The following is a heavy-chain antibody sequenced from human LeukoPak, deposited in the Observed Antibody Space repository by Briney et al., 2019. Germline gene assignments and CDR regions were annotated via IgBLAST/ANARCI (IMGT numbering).Heavy chain of an antibody. J-gene: IGHJ4*02. V-gene: IGHV5-51*01. CDR3: ARIAVAGTVYFDY. D-gene: IGHD6-19*01. CDR1: RYSFTSYW. Sequence: GESLKMSCKGSRYSFTSYWIGWVRQMPRKGLEWMGIIYPGDSDTRYSPSFQGQVTISADKSISTAYLQWSSLKASDTAMYYCARIAVAGTVYFDYWGQGTLVTVSS. CDR2: IYPGDSDT.